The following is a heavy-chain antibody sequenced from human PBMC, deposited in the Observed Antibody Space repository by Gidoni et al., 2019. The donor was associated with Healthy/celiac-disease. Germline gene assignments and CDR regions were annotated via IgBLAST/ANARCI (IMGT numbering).Heavy chain of an antibody. V-gene: IGHV3-48*01. CDR1: GFTFSSYS. J-gene: IGHJ5*02. CDR3: ARVGATPPNWFDP. Sequence: EVQLVESGGGLVQPGGSLTLSCAASGFTFSSYSMNWVRQAPGKGLEWVSYISSSSSTIYYADSVKGRFTISRDNAKNSLYLQMNSLRAEDTAVYYCARVGATPPNWFDPWGQGTLVTVSS. CDR2: ISSSSSTI.